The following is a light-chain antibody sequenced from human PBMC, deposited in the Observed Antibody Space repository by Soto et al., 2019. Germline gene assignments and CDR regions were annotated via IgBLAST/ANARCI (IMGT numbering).Light chain of an antibody. CDR3: QQYNRNST. Sequence: DIQMTQSPSTLSASVGDRVTITCRASQSISSWLAWYQQKPGKAPKLLIYDSSSLESGVPSRFSGSGSGTEFFPTISSLQPDDFATYYSQQYNRNSTFGQGTKLEIK. V-gene: IGKV1-5*01. CDR2: DSS. CDR1: QSISSW. J-gene: IGKJ2*01.